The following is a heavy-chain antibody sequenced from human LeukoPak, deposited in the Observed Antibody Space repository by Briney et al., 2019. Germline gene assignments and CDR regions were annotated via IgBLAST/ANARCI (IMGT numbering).Heavy chain of an antibody. Sequence: PSETLSLTCTVSGGSVSSGNYYWSWIRQPPGKGLEWIGYIYYSGSTNYNPSLKSRVTISVDTSKNQFSPKLSSVTAADTAVYYCARDESAGSYYNPYYYYGMDVWGQGTTVTVSS. J-gene: IGHJ6*02. CDR3: ARDESAGSYYNPYYYYGMDV. CDR2: IYYSGST. V-gene: IGHV4-61*01. CDR1: GGSVSSGNYY. D-gene: IGHD3-10*01.